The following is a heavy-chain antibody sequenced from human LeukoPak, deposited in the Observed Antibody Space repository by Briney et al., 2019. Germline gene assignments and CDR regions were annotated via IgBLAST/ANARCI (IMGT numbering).Heavy chain of an antibody. CDR1: GFTFSDHY. CDR3: ARLATPGYSYGYGWYFDL. V-gene: IGHV3-11*01. D-gene: IGHD5-18*01. J-gene: IGHJ2*01. Sequence: GGSLRLSCAASGFTFSDHYMSWIRQAPGKGLEWVSCISSSATTIYYADSVKGRFTISRDNAKNSLYLEMNSLRGEDTTVYYCARLATPGYSYGYGWYFDLWGRGTLVTVSS. CDR2: ISSSATTI.